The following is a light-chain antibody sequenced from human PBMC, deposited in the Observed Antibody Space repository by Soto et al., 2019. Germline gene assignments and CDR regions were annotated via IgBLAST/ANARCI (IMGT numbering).Light chain of an antibody. J-gene: IGKJ4*01. V-gene: IGKV3-20*01. Sequence: EIVLTQSPGTLSLPPGERATLSCRASQSVNNRYLAWYQQIPGQAPRLVIFGASSRATGIPDRFSGSGSGTDFTLTISRLEPEDFAVYYCQQHGRSPGVTFGGGTKVEIK. CDR2: GAS. CDR1: QSVNNRY. CDR3: QQHGRSPGVT.